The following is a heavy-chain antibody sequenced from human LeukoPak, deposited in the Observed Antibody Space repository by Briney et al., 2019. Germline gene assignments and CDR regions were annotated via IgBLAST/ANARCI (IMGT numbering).Heavy chain of an antibody. CDR3: ATDPLGQQLALPGVDC. CDR2: I. Sequence: PGGSLRLSCAASGFTFSSYSMTWVRQTPGKGLEWVSSIYYADSLKGRFTISRDNTKNSLYLQMNSLRADYTAVYYWATDPLGQQLALPGVDCWGQGTLVTVSS. V-gene: IGHV3-21*01. J-gene: IGHJ4*02. D-gene: IGHD6-13*01. CDR1: GFTFSSYS.